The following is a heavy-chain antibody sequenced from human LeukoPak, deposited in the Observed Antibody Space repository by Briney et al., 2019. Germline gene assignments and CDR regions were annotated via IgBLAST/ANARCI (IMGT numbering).Heavy chain of an antibody. CDR1: GGSISSYY. CDR2: IYYSGST. CDR3: ARSRSRGPFDY. J-gene: IGHJ4*02. Sequence: SETLSLTCTVSGGSISSYYWSWIRQPPGKGLEWIGYIYYSGSTNYNPSLKSRVTIPVDTSKNQFSLKLSSVTAADTAVYYCARSRSRGPFDYWGQGTLVTVSS. D-gene: IGHD6-19*01. V-gene: IGHV4-59*01.